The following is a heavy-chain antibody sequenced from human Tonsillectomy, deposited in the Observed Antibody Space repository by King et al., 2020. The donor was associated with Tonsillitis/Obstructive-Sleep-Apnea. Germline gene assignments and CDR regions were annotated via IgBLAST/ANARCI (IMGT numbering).Heavy chain of an antibody. CDR2: ISRDGSSK. CDR1: GFTFSEYG. V-gene: IGHV3-30*03. D-gene: IGHD2/OR15-2a*01. CDR3: ARERRMKYYMDV. J-gene: IGHJ6*03. Sequence: VQLQESGGGVVQPGRSLRLSCAASGFTFSEYGMYWVRPAPGKGLDWVAAISRDGSSKFYSDSVRGRFAISRDNSKSTLYLQLNSVTAGDTALYYCARERRMKYYMDVWGKGTTVTVSS.